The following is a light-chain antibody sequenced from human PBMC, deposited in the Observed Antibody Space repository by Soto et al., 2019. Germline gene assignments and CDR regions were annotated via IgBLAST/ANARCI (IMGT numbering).Light chain of an antibody. V-gene: IGLV1-51*01. CDR3: GSWDSSLSAYV. CDR2: DDN. Sequence: QSVLTQPPSVSAAPGQKVTISCSGSSSNIGGNSVSWYQQLPGTAPKLLIYDDNKRPSGIPDRFSGSKSGTSATLGITGFXPGDEADYYCGSWDSSLSAYVFGTGTKVTVL. J-gene: IGLJ1*01. CDR1: SSNIGGNS.